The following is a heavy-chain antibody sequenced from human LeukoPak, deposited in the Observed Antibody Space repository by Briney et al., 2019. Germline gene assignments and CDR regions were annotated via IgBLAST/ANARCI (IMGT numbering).Heavy chain of an antibody. Sequence: SETLSLTCTVSGDSISSSNSYWDWIRQPPGKGLEWIGSIYYSGNTYYNASLKSRVTISVDTSKNQFSLNLSSVTAADTAVYYCAPPPYYYEANGYSVAWGQGTLVTVSS. J-gene: IGHJ5*02. CDR2: IYYSGNT. CDR1: GDSISSSNSY. V-gene: IGHV4-39*01. CDR3: APPPYYYEANGYSVA. D-gene: IGHD3-22*01.